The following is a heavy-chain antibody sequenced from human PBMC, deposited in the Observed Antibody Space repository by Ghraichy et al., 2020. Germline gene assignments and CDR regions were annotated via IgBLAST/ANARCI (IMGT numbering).Heavy chain of an antibody. D-gene: IGHD3-3*01. V-gene: IGHV3-23*01. CDR2: ISGSGGST. CDR1: GFTFSSYA. Sequence: GESLNISCAASGFTFSSYAMSWVRQAPGKGLEWVSAISGSGGSTYYADSVKGRFTISRDNSKNTLYLQMNSLRAEDTAVYYCAKLYYDFWSGYLSYYYYGMDVWGQGTTVTVSS. J-gene: IGHJ6*02. CDR3: AKLYYDFWSGYLSYYYYGMDV.